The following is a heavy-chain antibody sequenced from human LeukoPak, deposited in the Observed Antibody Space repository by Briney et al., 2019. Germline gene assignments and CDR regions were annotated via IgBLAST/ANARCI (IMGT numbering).Heavy chain of an antibody. V-gene: IGHV3-23*01. Sequence: GGSLRLSCAASGYTFNSYAMSWVRQAPGRGLERVSAISSSGGSTYYADSVKGRFTISRDNSKNTLYLQMNSLRAEDTALYYCAKEPASGSCFDYWGQGTLVTVSS. D-gene: IGHD3-10*01. CDR2: ISSSGGST. CDR3: AKEPASGSCFDY. CDR1: GYTFNSYA. J-gene: IGHJ4*02.